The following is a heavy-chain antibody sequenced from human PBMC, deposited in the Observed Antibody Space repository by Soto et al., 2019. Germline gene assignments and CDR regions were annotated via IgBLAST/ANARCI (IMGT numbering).Heavy chain of an antibody. D-gene: IGHD3-10*01. CDR2: ISGSGGST. CDR1: GFTFSSYA. Sequence: GGSLRLSCAASGFTFSSYAMSWVRQAPGKGLEWVSAISGSGGSTYYADSVKGRLTISRDNSKNTLYLQMNSLSAEDTAVYYCAKPPAVLRSQYYYYYMDVWGKGTTVTVSS. V-gene: IGHV3-23*01. CDR3: AKPPAVLRSQYYYYYMDV. J-gene: IGHJ6*03.